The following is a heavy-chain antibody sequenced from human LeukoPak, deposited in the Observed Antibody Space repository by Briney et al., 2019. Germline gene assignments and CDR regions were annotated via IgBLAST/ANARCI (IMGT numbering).Heavy chain of an antibody. J-gene: IGHJ4*02. CDR2: ISGSGYPI. CDR1: GFTFSTYE. V-gene: IGHV3-48*03. CDR3: VRGDYGDYGRLGY. Sequence: GGSLRLSCTASGFTFSTYEMNWVRQAPGKGLEWVSYISGSGYPIYYADSVKGRFTISRDNAKNSLYLQMNSLRDEDTAVYYCVRGDYGDYGRLGYWGQGTLVTVSS. D-gene: IGHD4-17*01.